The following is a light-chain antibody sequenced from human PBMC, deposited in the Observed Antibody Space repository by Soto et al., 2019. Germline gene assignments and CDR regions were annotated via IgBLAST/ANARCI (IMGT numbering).Light chain of an antibody. CDR2: EVS. J-gene: IGLJ1*01. Sequence: QSALTQPASVSGSPGQSITISCTGTSSDVGGYNYVSWYQKQSGKASKLIIHEVSYRPSGVSNRFSGSKSGNTASLTISGLQAEDEADYYCDSYTSSRAYVFGIGTKVTVL. CDR3: DSYTSSRAYV. V-gene: IGLV2-14*01. CDR1: SSDVGGYNY.